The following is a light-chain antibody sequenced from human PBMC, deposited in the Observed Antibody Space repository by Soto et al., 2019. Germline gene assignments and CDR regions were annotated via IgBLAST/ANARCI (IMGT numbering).Light chain of an antibody. CDR2: GSS. CDR1: ENVGTN. CDR3: QQYNNWGLS. V-gene: IGKV3D-15*01. Sequence: IVMTQPPATLSVSPGEGVTLSCRASENVGTNLAWYQQKPGQAPRLLIYGSSTRATGIPATFSGSGSGTDFTLTISSLQSEESAIYYCQQYNNWGLSFGGGTKVEIK. J-gene: IGKJ4*01.